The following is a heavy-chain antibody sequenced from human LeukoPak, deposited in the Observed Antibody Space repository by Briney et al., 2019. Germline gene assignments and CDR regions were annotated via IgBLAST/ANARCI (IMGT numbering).Heavy chain of an antibody. Sequence: SVKVSCKASGYTFTGYYMHWVRQAPGQGLEWMGGIIPIFGTANYAQKFQGRVTITTDESTSTAYMELSSLRSEDTAVYYCAGSPSDSSGFDFDYWGQGTLVTVSS. V-gene: IGHV1-69*05. CDR1: GYTFTGYY. J-gene: IGHJ4*02. D-gene: IGHD3-22*01. CDR3: AGSPSDSSGFDFDY. CDR2: IIPIFGTA.